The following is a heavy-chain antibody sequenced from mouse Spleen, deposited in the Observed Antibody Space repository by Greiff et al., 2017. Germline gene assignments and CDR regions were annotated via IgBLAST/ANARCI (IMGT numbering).Heavy chain of an antibody. V-gene: IGHV5-6*03. CDR1: GFTFSSYG. Sequence: EVKLVESGGGLVKPGGSLKLSCAASGFTFSSYGMSWVRPTPDKRLEWVATISSGGSYTYYPDSVKGRFTISRDNAKNTLYLQMSSLKSEDTAMYYCARRRGEAMDYWGQGTSVTVSS. CDR2: ISSGGSYT. J-gene: IGHJ4*01. CDR3: ARRRGEAMDY.